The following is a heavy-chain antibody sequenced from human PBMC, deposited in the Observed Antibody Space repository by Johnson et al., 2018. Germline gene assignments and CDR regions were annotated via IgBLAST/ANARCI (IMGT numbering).Heavy chain of an antibody. J-gene: IGHJ4*02. D-gene: IGHD6-19*01. CDR2: ISWDGGST. CDR3: VKDYGGHSRGPLDY. Sequence: VQLVQSGGGVVRPGGSLRLSCAASGFTFDDYTMRWVRQAPGKGLEWVSLISWDGGSTYYADSVKGRFTISRDNRKNSRYLRMYSLRTEDTALYYCVKDYGGHSRGPLDYWGQGTLGTVS. V-gene: IGHV3-43*01. CDR1: GFTFDDYT.